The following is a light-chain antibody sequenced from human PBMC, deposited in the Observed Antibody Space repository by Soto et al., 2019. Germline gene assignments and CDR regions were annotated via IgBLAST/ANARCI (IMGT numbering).Light chain of an antibody. CDR2: DVT. V-gene: IGLV2-14*03. Sequence: QSALTQPASVSGSPGQSITIPCTGTSSDVGGHNFVSWYQHHPGKAPKLMIYDVTNRPSGVSDRFSGSKSGNTASLTISGLQAADEADYFCSSYTSITTFYVFGTGTKLTVL. J-gene: IGLJ1*01. CDR1: SSDVGGHNF. CDR3: SSYTSITTFYV.